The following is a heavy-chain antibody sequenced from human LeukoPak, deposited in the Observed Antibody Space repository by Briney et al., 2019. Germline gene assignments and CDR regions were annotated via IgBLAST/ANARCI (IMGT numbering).Heavy chain of an antibody. CDR1: GGTFSSYA. CDR2: IIPIFGTA. V-gene: IGHV1-69*13. D-gene: IGHD4-23*01. J-gene: IGHJ4*02. CDR3: ARVADYGGNSGSPFDY. Sequence: SVNVSCKASGGTFSSYAISWVRQAPGQGLEWMGGIIPIFGTANYAQKFRGRVTITADESTSTAYMELSSLRSEDTAVYYCARVADYGGNSGSPFDYWGQGTLVTVSS.